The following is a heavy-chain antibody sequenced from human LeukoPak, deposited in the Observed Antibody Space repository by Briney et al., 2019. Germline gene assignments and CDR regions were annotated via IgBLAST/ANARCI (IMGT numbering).Heavy chain of an antibody. CDR3: ARDRFGTNWFDP. Sequence: SETLSLTCAVYGGSFSGYYWSWIRQPPGKGLEWIGEINHSGSTNYNPSLKSRVTISVDTSKNQFSLKLSSVTAADTAVYYCARDRFGTNWFDPWGQGTLVTVSP. J-gene: IGHJ5*02. CDR2: INHSGST. CDR1: GGSFSGYY. D-gene: IGHD3-10*01. V-gene: IGHV4-34*01.